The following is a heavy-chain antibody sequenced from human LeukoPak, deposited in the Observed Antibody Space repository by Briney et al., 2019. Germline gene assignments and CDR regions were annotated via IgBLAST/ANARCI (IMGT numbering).Heavy chain of an antibody. CDR3: ARMTTVTTLDY. CDR1: GFTFSSYA. V-gene: IGHV3-30-3*01. D-gene: IGHD4-17*01. J-gene: IGHJ4*02. CDR2: ISYDGSNK. Sequence: GGSLRLSCAASGFTFSSYAMHWVRQAPGKGLEWVAVISYDGSNKYYADSVKGRFTISRDNSKNTLYLQMNSLRAEDTAVYYCARMTTVTTLDYWDQGTLVTVSS.